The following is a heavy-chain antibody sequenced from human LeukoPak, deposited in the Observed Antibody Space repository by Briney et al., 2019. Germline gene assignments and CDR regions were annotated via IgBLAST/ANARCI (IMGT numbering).Heavy chain of an antibody. Sequence: GRSLRLSCAASGFSLNDYGMHWVRQAPGKGLEWVAVIWSAGTNIYYGDSVKGRFTISKDNSKKTLYLQMTSLRAEDTAVYYCARGSSRWNDGDWFNPWGQGTLVTVSS. J-gene: IGHJ5*02. CDR2: IWSAGTNI. CDR3: ARGSSRWNDGDWFNP. CDR1: GFSLNDYG. V-gene: IGHV3-33*01. D-gene: IGHD1-1*01.